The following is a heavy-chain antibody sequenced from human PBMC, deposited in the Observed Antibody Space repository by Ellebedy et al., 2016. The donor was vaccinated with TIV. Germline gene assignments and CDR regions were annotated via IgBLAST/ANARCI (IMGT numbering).Heavy chain of an antibody. CDR3: ARIVRCGGDCYSIDY. CDR2: INPKPSGGAT. J-gene: IGHJ4*02. Sequence: AASVKVSCKASGYNVSNFYMHWVRQAPGQGLEWMGIINPKPSGGATVYDQKFQGRVTMTRDTSTSTVYMELRSLRSEDTAIYFCARIVRCGGDCYSIDYWGQGTLVTVSS. CDR1: GYNVSNFY. D-gene: IGHD2-21*02. V-gene: IGHV1-46*01.